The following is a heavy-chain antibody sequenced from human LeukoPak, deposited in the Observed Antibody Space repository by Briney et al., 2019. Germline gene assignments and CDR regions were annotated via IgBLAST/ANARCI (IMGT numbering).Heavy chain of an antibody. V-gene: IGHV1-8*01. CDR2: MNPNSGNT. Sequence: GASVKVPCKASGYTFTSYDINWVRQATGQGLEWMGWMNPNSGNTGHAQKFQGRVTMTRNTSISTAYMELSSLRSEDTAVYYCARAVAGYFDYWGQGTLVTVSS. J-gene: IGHJ4*02. CDR3: ARAVAGYFDY. CDR1: GYTFTSYD. D-gene: IGHD6-19*01.